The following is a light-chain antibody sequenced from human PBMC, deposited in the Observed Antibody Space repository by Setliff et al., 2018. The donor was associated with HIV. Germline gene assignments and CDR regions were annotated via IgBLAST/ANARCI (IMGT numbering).Light chain of an antibody. CDR2: DVT. CDR3: CSYAGSYTYT. V-gene: IGLV2-11*01. CDR1: SSDVGAYNY. J-gene: IGLJ1*01. Sequence: QSVLAQPRSVSGSPGQSVTFSCTGSSSDVGAYNYVSWYQQHPGKAPKLMIYDVTKRPSGVPDRFSGSKSGNTASLTISGLQAEDEADYYCCSYAGSYTYTFGSGTKATVL.